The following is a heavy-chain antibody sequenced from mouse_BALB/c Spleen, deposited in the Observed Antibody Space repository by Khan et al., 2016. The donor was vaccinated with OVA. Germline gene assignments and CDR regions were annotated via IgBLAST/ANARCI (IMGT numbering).Heavy chain of an antibody. Sequence: VQLKESGGGLVQPAGSRSLSCAVSGFTFSSYGMHWVRQAPEKGLEWVAYISGDSSTIYYADTVKGRFTISRDNPKNTLFLQMTSLMSEDTAMYYCATSYYYGYDFDYWGQGTTVTVSS. J-gene: IGHJ4*01. CDR1: GFTFSSYG. CDR2: ISGDSSTI. D-gene: IGHD1-1*01. V-gene: IGHV5-17*02. CDR3: ATSYYYGYDFDY.